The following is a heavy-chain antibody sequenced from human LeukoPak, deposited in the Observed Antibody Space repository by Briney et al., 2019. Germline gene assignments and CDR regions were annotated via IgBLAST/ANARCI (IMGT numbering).Heavy chain of an antibody. D-gene: IGHD3-3*01. J-gene: IGHJ3*02. Sequence: SVKVSCKASGGTFSSYAISWVRQAPGQGLEWMGGIIPIFGTANYAQKFQGRVTITADESTSTAYMELSSLRSEDTAVYYCARGVFGVVIRGDAFDIWGQGTMVTVSS. V-gene: IGHV1-69*13. CDR2: IIPIFGTA. CDR1: GGTFSSYA. CDR3: ARGVFGVVIRGDAFDI.